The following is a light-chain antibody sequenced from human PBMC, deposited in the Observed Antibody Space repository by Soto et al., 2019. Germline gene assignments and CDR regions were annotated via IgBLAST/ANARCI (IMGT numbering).Light chain of an antibody. CDR1: NSDVGSYNL. CDR3: CSYAGSSTQSYV. Sequence: SALTQPSSVSGSPGQSITISCTGTNSDVGSYNLVSWYQQHPGKAPKVIIYEVSERPSGVSDRFSGSKSGNTASLMISGLQAEDEADYYCCSYAGSSTQSYVFGSGTKVPS. J-gene: IGLJ1*01. CDR2: EVS. V-gene: IGLV2-23*02.